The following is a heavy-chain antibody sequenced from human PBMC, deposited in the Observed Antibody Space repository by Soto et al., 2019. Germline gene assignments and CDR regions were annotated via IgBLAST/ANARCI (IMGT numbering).Heavy chain of an antibody. Sequence: ASVKVSCKASGYTFTSYGISWVLQAPGQGLEWMGWISTYNGNTDYAQKFQGRVTMTADTRTNTGYMELRSLRSDDTAVYYCARLLTEGVTYREDAFDIWGQGTKVTVSS. CDR3: ARLLTEGVTYREDAFDI. D-gene: IGHD3-16*02. J-gene: IGHJ3*02. V-gene: IGHV1-18*04. CDR2: ISTYNGNT. CDR1: GYTFTSYG.